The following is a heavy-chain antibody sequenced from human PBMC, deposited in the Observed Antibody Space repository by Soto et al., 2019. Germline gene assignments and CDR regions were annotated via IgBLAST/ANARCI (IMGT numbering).Heavy chain of an antibody. Sequence: QVQLQESGPRLVKPSQTLSLTCSVSGGSINRGGFYWRWIRQVPGKGLEWIGDVYYSGSIYYSPSLKRRLTISADTPRNQLALNLTSATAADTAVYYCAGAAYYYDDSDYYVDSWGQGILVTVSS. J-gene: IGHJ5*01. CDR2: VYYSGSI. CDR1: GGSINRGGFY. CDR3: AGAAYYYDDSDYYVDS. D-gene: IGHD3-22*01. V-gene: IGHV4-31*02.